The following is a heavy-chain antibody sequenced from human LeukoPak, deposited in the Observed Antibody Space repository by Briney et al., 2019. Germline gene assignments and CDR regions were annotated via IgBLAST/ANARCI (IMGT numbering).Heavy chain of an antibody. CDR1: GFTFSSYA. D-gene: IGHD3-10*01. CDR3: ANSFYYGSGSYYLDY. CDR2: ISGSGGST. Sequence: GGSLRFSCAASGFTFSSYAMSWVRQAPGKGLEWVSAISGSGGSTYYADSVKGRFTISRDNSKNTLYLQMNSLRAEDTAVYYCANSFYYGSGSYYLDYWGQGTLVTVSS. V-gene: IGHV3-23*01. J-gene: IGHJ4*02.